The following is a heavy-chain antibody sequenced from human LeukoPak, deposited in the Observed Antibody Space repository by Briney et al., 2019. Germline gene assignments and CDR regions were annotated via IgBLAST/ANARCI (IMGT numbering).Heavy chain of an antibody. Sequence: ASVKVSCKASAYTFTGYYMHWVRQAPGQGLEWMGWINLKSGGTNYAQKFQGRVTMTRDTSISTAYMELSRLRSDDTAVYYCARSPHILTGENFDYWGQGTLVTVTS. D-gene: IGHD3-9*01. CDR2: INLKSGGT. V-gene: IGHV1-2*02. CDR3: ARSPHILTGENFDY. J-gene: IGHJ4*02. CDR1: AYTFTGYY.